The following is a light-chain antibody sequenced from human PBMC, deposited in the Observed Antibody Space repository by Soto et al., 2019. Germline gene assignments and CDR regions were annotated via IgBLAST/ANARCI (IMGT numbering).Light chain of an antibody. V-gene: IGLV2-14*01. CDR3: SSYTSSSFVV. J-gene: IGLJ2*01. CDR2: DVS. Sequence: QSVLTQPASVSGSPGQSITISCTGTSSDVGGYNYVSWYQQHPGKAPKLMIYDVSNRPSGVSNRFSGSKSGNTASLTISGLRVEDEADYYCSSYTSSSFVVFGGGTKLPVL. CDR1: SSDVGGYNY.